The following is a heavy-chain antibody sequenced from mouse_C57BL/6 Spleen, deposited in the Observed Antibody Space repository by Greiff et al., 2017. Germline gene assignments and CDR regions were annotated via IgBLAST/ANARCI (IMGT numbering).Heavy chain of an antibody. CDR2: IDPETGGT. J-gene: IGHJ3*01. CDR3: TREGEYGSFAY. CDR1: GYTFTDYE. V-gene: IGHV1-15*01. D-gene: IGHD1-1*02. Sequence: VQLQQSGAELVRPGASVTLSCKASGYTFTDYEMHWVKQTPVHGLEWIGAIDPETGGTAYNQKFKGKAILTADKSSSTAYMELRSLKSEDSAVYYCTREGEYGSFAYWGQGTLVTVSA.